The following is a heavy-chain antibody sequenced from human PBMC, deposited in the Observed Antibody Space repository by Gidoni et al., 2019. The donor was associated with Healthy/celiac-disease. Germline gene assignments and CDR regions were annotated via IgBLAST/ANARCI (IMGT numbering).Heavy chain of an antibody. V-gene: IGHV3-33*01. CDR1: GFTFSSYG. CDR3: ARDFIAARPGAGY. Sequence: QVQLVESGGGVVPPGRSLRLSCAASGFTFSSYGMHWVRQAPGKGLEWVAVIWYDGSNKYYADSVKGRFTISRDNSKNTLYLQMNSLRAEDTAVYYCARDFIAARPGAGYWGQGTLVTVSS. D-gene: IGHD6-6*01. J-gene: IGHJ4*02. CDR2: IWYDGSNK.